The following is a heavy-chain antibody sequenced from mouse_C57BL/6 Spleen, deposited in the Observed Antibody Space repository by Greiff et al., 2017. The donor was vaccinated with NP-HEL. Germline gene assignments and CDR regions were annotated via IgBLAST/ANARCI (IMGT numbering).Heavy chain of an antibody. CDR1: GYTFTSYW. V-gene: IGHV1-69*01. Sequence: QVQLQQPGAELVMPGASVKLSCKASGYTFTSYWMHWVKQRPGRGLEWIGEIDPSDSYTNYNQNFKGKSTLTVDKSSSTAYMQLSSLTSEDAAVYYCARYDYDGGFDYWGQGTTLTVSS. CDR2: IDPSDSYT. D-gene: IGHD2-4*01. J-gene: IGHJ2*01. CDR3: ARYDYDGGFDY.